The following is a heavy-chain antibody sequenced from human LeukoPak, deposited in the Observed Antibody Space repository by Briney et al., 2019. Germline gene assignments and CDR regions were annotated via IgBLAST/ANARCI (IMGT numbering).Heavy chain of an antibody. J-gene: IGHJ4*02. CDR1: GFTFSIYA. D-gene: IGHD3-9*01. CDR2: ISGSGGST. V-gene: IGHV3-23*01. CDR3: AKDPAPAYYDILTGYY. Sequence: PGGSLRLSCAASGFTFSIYAMSWVRQAPGKGLESVSAISGSGGSTYYADSVKGRFTISRDNSKNTLYLQMNSLRAEDTAVYYCAKDPAPAYYDILTGYYWGQGTLVTVSS.